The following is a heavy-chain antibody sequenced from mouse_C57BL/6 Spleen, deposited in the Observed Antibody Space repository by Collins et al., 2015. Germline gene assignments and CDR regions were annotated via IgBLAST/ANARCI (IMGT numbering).Heavy chain of an antibody. D-gene: IGHD2-4*01. CDR2: INHDGSN. Sequence: DVQLQESGPGLVKPSQSLSLPCSVTGYSITSGYYWNWIRQFPGNKLEWMGYINHDGSNDCNPSLKNRISISRDTSKNQFFLKLNSVTTEDTATYYCARGMTTTAMDYWGQGTSVTASS. CDR1: GYSITSGYY. J-gene: IGHJ4*01. CDR3: ARGMTTTAMDY. V-gene: IGHV3-6*02.